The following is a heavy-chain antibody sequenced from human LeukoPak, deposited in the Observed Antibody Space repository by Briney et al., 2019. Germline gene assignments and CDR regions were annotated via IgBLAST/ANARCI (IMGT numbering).Heavy chain of an antibody. CDR1: GYSISSGYY. CDR2: IYHSGST. J-gene: IGHJ4*02. V-gene: IGHV4-38-2*01. CDR3: ARGGWELLRLSIDY. D-gene: IGHD1-26*01. Sequence: SETLSLTCAVPGYSISSGYYWGWIRQPPAKGLEWIGSIYHSGSTYYNPSLKSRVTISVDTSKNQFSLKLSSVTAADTAVYYCARGGWELLRLSIDYWGQGTLVTVSS.